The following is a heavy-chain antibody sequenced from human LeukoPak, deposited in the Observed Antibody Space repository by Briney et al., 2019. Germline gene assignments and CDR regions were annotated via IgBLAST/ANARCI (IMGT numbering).Heavy chain of an antibody. V-gene: IGHV5-51*01. CDR1: GYSFTTHW. D-gene: IGHD3-3*01. CDR3: ARRITIYGVGSWFDP. Sequence: GESLKISCKGFGYSFTTHWIGWVRQMPGKGLEWIGIIYPGDSDTRYSPPFQGQVTISVDKSTSTAYLQWSSLKASDTAIYYCARRITIYGVGSWFDPWGQGTLVTVSS. J-gene: IGHJ5*02. CDR2: IYPGDSDT.